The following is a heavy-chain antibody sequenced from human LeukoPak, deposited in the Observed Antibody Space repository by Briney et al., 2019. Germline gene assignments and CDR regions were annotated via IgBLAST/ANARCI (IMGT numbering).Heavy chain of an antibody. J-gene: IGHJ4*02. V-gene: IGHV3-23*01. D-gene: IGHD7-27*01. CDR3: AKDQGTGDHHY. Sequence: GGSLRLSCAASGFIFSSYAMNWVRQAPGKGLEWVAVISGGGSTTIYADSVKGRFTISRDNSKNTLYLQMNSLRAEDTAVYYCAKDQGTGDHHYWGQGTLVTVSS. CDR1: GFIFSSYA. CDR2: ISGGGSTT.